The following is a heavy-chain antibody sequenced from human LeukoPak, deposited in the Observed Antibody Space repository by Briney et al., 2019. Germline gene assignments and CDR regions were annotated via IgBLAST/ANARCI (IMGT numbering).Heavy chain of an antibody. CDR1: GFTFSTYS. J-gene: IGHJ2*01. D-gene: IGHD3-10*01. CDR3: VRIWFADWYFDL. V-gene: IGHV3-21*01. CDR2: ISSSSSYI. Sequence: PGGSLRLSCAASGFTFSTYSMNWVRQAPGKGLEWVSSISSSSSYIYYADSMKGRFTISRDNAKNSLYLHMNSLRAEDTAVYYCVRIWFADWYFDLWGRGTLVTVSS.